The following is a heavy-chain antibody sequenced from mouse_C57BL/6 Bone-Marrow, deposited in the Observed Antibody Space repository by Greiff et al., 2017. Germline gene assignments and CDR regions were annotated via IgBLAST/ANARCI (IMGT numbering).Heavy chain of an antibody. D-gene: IGHD1-1*01. J-gene: IGHJ3*01. V-gene: IGHV1-5*01. CDR1: GYTFTSYW. CDR3: TRRNYGSRYGFAY. Sequence: EVQLQESGTVLARPGASVKMSCKTSGYTFTSYWMHWVKQRPGQGLEWIGAIYPGNSDTSYNQKFKGKAKLTAVTSASTAYMELSSLTNEDSAVYYCTRRNYGSRYGFAYWGQGTLVTVSA. CDR2: IYPGNSDT.